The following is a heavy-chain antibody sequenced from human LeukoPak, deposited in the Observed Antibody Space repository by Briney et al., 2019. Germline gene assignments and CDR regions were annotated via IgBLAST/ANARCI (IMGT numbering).Heavy chain of an antibody. D-gene: IGHD1-26*01. CDR1: GGSISSYY. Sequence: PSETLSLTCTVSGGSISSYYWSWLRQPPGKGLEWIGYIYYSGSTNYNPSLKSRVTISVDTSKNQFSLKLSSVTAADTAVYYCAADYSGNYHVEFDYWGQGTLVTVSS. CDR3: AADYSGNYHVEFDY. V-gene: IGHV4-59*01. J-gene: IGHJ4*02. CDR2: IYYSGST.